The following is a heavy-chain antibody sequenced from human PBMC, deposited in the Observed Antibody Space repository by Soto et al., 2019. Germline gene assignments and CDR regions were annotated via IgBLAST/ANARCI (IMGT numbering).Heavy chain of an antibody. CDR2: ISGSGVST. D-gene: IGHD3-22*01. CDR3: AKIQIPPDWLLVQAGIIVEKPY. CDR1: GFTFSSYA. V-gene: IGHV3-23*01. Sequence: GASLRLSCAASGFTFSSYAMSWVRQAPGKGLEWVSAISGSGVSTYYADSVKGRFTISRDNSKNTLYLQMNSLRAEDTAVYYCAKIQIPPDWLLVQAGIIVEKPYWAQGTLDTV. J-gene: IGHJ4*02.